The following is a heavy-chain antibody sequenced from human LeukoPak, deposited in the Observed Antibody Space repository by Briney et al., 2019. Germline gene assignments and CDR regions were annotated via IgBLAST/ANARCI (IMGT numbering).Heavy chain of an antibody. J-gene: IGHJ4*02. CDR3: AKVRGTYSSGYFFDY. D-gene: IGHD6-19*01. V-gene: IGHV3-9*01. CDR2: ISWNSGYI. CDR1: GFTFDNYA. Sequence: GGFLRLSCAASGFTFDNYAMHWVRQAPGKGLEWLSIISWNSGYIGYADSVKGRFTISRDNAKKSLDLQMNSLRAEDTAFYYCAKVRGTYSSGYFFDYWGQGTLVTVSS.